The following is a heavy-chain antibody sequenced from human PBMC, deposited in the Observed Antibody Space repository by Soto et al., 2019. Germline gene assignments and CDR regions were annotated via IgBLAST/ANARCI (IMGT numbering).Heavy chain of an antibody. CDR2: IYYSGST. V-gene: IGHV4-59*12. CDR3: ARGVTMVRGVIHTPYFDY. D-gene: IGHD3-10*01. CDR1: GGSISSYY. Sequence: SETLALTCTVSGGSISSYYWSWIRQPPGKGLEWIGYIYYSGSTNYNPSLKSRVTISVDTSKNQFSLKLSSVTAADTAVYYCARGVTMVRGVIHTPYFDYWGQGTLVTVSS. J-gene: IGHJ4*02.